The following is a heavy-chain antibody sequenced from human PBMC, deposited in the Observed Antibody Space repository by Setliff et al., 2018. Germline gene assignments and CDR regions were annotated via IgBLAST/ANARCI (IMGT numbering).Heavy chain of an antibody. V-gene: IGHV3-74*01. D-gene: IGHD2-15*01. CDR1: GYIFSSYW. Sequence: PGGSLRLSCAASGYIFSSYWMHWVRQVPGKGLVWVSRIDNDGTITDYADSVRGRFTISRDNAKNTLVLHMNSLRDEDTAMYYCGSWSVVAAGTDWGQGTLVTVSS. CDR3: GSWSVVAAGTD. J-gene: IGHJ4*02. CDR2: IDNDGTIT.